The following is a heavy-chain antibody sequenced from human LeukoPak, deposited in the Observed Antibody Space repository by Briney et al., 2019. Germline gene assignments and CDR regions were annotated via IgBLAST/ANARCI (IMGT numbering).Heavy chain of an antibody. D-gene: IGHD6-19*01. V-gene: IGHV3-30*04. CDR2: ISYDGSNK. Sequence: GRSLRLSCAASGFTFSSYAMHWVRQAPGKGLEWVAVISYDGSNKYYADSVKGRFTISRDNSKNTLYLQMNSLRAEDTVVYYCATDSGGWHQIDYWGQGTLVTVSS. CDR1: GFTFSSYA. CDR3: ATDSGGWHQIDY. J-gene: IGHJ4*02.